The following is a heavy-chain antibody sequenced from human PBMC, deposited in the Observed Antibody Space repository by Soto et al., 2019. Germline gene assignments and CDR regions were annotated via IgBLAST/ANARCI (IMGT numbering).Heavy chain of an antibody. CDR3: AREGRITKVRGVIIIGFDY. D-gene: IGHD3-10*01. J-gene: IGHJ4*02. Sequence: ASVKVSCKASGYTFTSYGISWVRQAPGQGLEWMGWISAYNGNTNYAQKLQGRVTMTTDTSTSTAYMELRSLRSDDTAVYYCAREGRITKVRGVIIIGFDYWGQGTLVTV. CDR1: GYTFTSYG. V-gene: IGHV1-18*04. CDR2: ISAYNGNT.